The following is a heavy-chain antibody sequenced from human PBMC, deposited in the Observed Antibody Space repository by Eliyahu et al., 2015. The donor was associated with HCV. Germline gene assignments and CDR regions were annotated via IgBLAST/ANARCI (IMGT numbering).Heavy chain of an antibody. V-gene: IGHV4-34*01. D-gene: IGHD3-10*01. Sequence: QVQLQQRGAGLLKPSETLSLTCAVSGSGSPQGRDWNVLEKSIKKVNSIYNPTHKGRITYTTSLKSRVTISMDTSTNQMFLNLTSVTAADTALYFCARGWFGESRDWGPGTLVTVS. CDR2: PTHKGRI. J-gene: IGHJ4*02. CDR1: GSGSPQGRD. CDR3: ARGWFGESRD.